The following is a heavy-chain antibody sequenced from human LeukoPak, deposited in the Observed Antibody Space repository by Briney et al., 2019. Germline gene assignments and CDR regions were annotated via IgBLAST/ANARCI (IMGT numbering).Heavy chain of an antibody. CDR3: ARGWGYFDY. V-gene: IGHV4-59*02. J-gene: IGHJ4*02. CDR1: GDSVSSYF. CDR2: IYYSGSS. Sequence: PSETLSLTCSVSGDSVSSYFWTWIRQSPGKGLEWIGCIYYSGSSNSNPSLRSRVTISIDTSKNQLSLNLSSVTAADTAVYYCARGWGYFDYWGQGILVTVSS. D-gene: IGHD6-19*01.